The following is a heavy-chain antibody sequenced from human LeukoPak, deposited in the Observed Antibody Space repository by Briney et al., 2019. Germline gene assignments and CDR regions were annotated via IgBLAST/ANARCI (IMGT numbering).Heavy chain of an antibody. Sequence: ASVKVSCKASGGTFSSYGISWVRQAPGQGLEWMGWISAYNGNTNYAQKLQGRVTMTTDTSTSTAYMELRSLRSDDTAVYYCARATTVTTPYYYYYMDVWGKGTTVTVSS. V-gene: IGHV1-18*01. D-gene: IGHD4-11*01. CDR2: ISAYNGNT. CDR1: GGTFSSYG. J-gene: IGHJ6*03. CDR3: ARATTVTTPYYYYYMDV.